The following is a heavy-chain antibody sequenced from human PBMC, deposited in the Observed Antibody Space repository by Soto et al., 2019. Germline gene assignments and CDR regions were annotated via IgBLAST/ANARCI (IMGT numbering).Heavy chain of an antibody. D-gene: IGHD3-22*01. J-gene: IGHJ3*02. Sequence: GGSLRLSCAASGFTFSSYWMSWVRQAPGKGLEWVANIKQDGSEKYYVDSVKGRFTISRDNAKNSLYLQMNSLRAEDTAVYYCARIPSYYYDSSGSNGAFDIWGQGTMVTVSS. V-gene: IGHV3-7*05. CDR3: ARIPSYYYDSSGSNGAFDI. CDR1: GFTFSSYW. CDR2: IKQDGSEK.